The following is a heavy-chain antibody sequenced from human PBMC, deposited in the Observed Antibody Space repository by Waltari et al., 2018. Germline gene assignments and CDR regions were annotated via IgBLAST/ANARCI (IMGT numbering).Heavy chain of an antibody. J-gene: IGHJ4*02. D-gene: IGHD3-3*01. Sequence: EVQLVESGGGLVKPGGSLRLSCAASGFTFSNAGMNWVRQAPGKGLEWVGRIKSKTDGGTTDYAAPVKGRFTISRDDSKNTLYLQMNSLKTEDTAVYYCTTAYDFWSGYFNSDYWGQGTLVTVSS. CDR1: GFTFSNAG. V-gene: IGHV3-15*07. CDR3: TTAYDFWSGYFNSDY. CDR2: IKSKTDGGTT.